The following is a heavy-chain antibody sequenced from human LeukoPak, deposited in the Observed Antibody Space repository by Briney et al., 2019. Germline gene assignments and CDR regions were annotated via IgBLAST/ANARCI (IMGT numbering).Heavy chain of an antibody. D-gene: IGHD6-19*01. J-gene: IGHJ4*02. V-gene: IGHV3-74*01. CDR2: ISGDGSRT. Sequence: PGGSLRLSCAASGFTFSNYWMHWVRQAPGMGLVWVSRISGDGSRTDYADSAKGRFTISRDNAKNTLYLQMNSLRAEDTAVYYCARAIAVAGTNYWGQGTPVTVSS. CDR1: GFTFSNYW. CDR3: ARAIAVAGTNY.